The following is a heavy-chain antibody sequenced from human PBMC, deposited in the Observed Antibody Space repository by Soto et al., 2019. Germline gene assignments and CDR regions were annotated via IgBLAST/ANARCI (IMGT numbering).Heavy chain of an antibody. Sequence: GGALGLSCAASGFAFSSGWLGWERVALRKGLDWVGSIKSKTDGGTTDYAAPVKGRFTISRDDSKNTLYLQMNSLKTEDTAVYYCTTLSITIFGVVLMDVWGQGTTVTVS. CDR2: IKSKTDGGTT. J-gene: IGHJ6*02. CDR3: TTLSITIFGVVLMDV. CDR1: GFAFSSGW. V-gene: IGHV3-15*01. D-gene: IGHD3-3*01.